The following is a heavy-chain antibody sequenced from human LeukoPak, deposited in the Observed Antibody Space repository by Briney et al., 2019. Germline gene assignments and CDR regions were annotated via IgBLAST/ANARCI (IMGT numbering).Heavy chain of an antibody. CDR1: GFTFSSYA. J-gene: IGHJ4*02. Sequence: PGGSLRLSCAASGFTFSSYAMSWDRQAPGKGLEWVSAISGSGGSTYYADSVKGRFTISRDNSKNTLYLQMNSLRAEDTAVYYCAKFSGYGGLYWDYWGQGTLVTVSS. D-gene: IGHD5-12*01. V-gene: IGHV3-23*01. CDR2: ISGSGGST. CDR3: AKFSGYGGLYWDY.